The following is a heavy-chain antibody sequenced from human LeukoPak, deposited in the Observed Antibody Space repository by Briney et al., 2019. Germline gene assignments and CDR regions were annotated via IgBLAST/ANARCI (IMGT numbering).Heavy chain of an antibody. CDR2: ISSGISTI. Sequence: PGGSLRHSCAAAGLTFSIYNMNWFRQDPGEGLEWVSYISSGISTIYYADSVMGRFTSSRDNAKNSLYLQMNSLRDEDTAVYYCARDVGGYGTKGSYFDYWGQGTLVTVSS. D-gene: IGHD5-12*01. V-gene: IGHV3-48*02. CDR1: GLTFSIYN. J-gene: IGHJ4*02. CDR3: ARDVGGYGTKGSYFDY.